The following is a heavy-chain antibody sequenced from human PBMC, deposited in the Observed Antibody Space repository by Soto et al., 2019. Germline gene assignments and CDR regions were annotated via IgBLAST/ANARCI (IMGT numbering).Heavy chain of an antibody. CDR3: ARLVATRGGSWFDP. J-gene: IGHJ5*02. CDR2: ISAYNGNT. CDR1: GYTFTSYG. Sequence: AASVKVSCKASGYTFTSYGISWVRQAPGQGLEWMGWISAYNGNTNYAQKLQGRVTMTTDTSTSTAYMELRSLRSDDTAVYYCARLVATRGGSWFDPWGQGTLVTVSS. D-gene: IGHD5-12*01. V-gene: IGHV1-18*01.